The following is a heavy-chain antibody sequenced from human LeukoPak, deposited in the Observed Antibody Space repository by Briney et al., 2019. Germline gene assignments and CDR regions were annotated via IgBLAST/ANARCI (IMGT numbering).Heavy chain of an antibody. CDR3: ARDGQRCSGSKCYSVDI. CDR1: GYSISSGFH. J-gene: IGHJ3*02. D-gene: IGHD2-2*01. V-gene: IGHV4-38-2*02. CDR2: KYHTGST. Sequence: PSETLSLTCTVSGYSISSGFHWGWIRQPPGKGLEWNGCKYHTGSTYYNPSLRSRVTISVDTSKNQFSLKLSSVTAADTAVYYCARDGQRCSGSKCYSVDIWGQGTMVTVSS.